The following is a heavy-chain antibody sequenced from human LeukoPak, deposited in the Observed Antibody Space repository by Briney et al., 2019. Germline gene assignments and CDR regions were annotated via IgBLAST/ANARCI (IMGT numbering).Heavy chain of an antibody. CDR1: GFIFNDYY. CDR2: ISSSGSII. Sequence: PGGSLRLSCAASGFIFNDYYMSWIRQAPGKGLEWVSYISSSGSIIYYADSVKGRFTISRDNAKNTLYLQMNSLRAEDTAVYYCARDYRCSSTSCKDRTFDYWGQGTLVTVSS. J-gene: IGHJ4*02. V-gene: IGHV3-11*01. D-gene: IGHD2-2*01. CDR3: ARDYRCSSTSCKDRTFDY.